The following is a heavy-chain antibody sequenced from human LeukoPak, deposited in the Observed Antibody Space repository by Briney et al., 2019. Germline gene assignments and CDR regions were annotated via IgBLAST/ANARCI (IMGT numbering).Heavy chain of an antibody. D-gene: IGHD3-10*01. CDR2: INHSGST. CDR1: GGSFSGYY. V-gene: IGHV4-34*01. CDR3: ARGGVYGSGLYYYYYYMDV. Sequence: PSETLSLTCAVYGGSFSGYYWSWIRQPPGKGLEWIGEINHSGSTNYNPSLKSRVTISVDTSKNQFSLKLSSVTAADTAVYYCARGGVYGSGLYYYYYYMDVWRKGTTVTVSS. J-gene: IGHJ6*03.